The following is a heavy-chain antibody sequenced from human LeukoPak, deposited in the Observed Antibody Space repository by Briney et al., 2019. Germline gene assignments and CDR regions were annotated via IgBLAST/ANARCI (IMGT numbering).Heavy chain of an antibody. CDR3: AREVRIAASGRAFDM. J-gene: IGHJ3*02. CDR2: ISSSSSYM. D-gene: IGHD6-13*01. Sequence: GGSLRLSCAASGFTFSSYTMNWVRQAPGKGLEWVSSISSSSSYMNYADSVKGRFTISRDNAKNSLYLQMNSLRAEDTAVYYCAREVRIAASGRAFDMWGQGTMVTVSS. V-gene: IGHV3-21*01. CDR1: GFTFSSYT.